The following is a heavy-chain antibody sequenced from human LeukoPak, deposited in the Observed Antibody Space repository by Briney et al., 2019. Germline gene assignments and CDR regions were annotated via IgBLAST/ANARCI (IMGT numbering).Heavy chain of an antibody. V-gene: IGHV4-59*01. Sequence: SETLSITCTVSGGSISSYYWSWIRQPPGKGLEWIGYIYYSGSTNYNPSLKSRVTISVDTSKNQFSLKLSSVTAADTAVYYCARGSGYSYGPYDYWGQGTLVTVSS. D-gene: IGHD5-18*01. CDR3: ARGSGYSYGPYDY. J-gene: IGHJ4*02. CDR1: GGSISSYY. CDR2: IYYSGST.